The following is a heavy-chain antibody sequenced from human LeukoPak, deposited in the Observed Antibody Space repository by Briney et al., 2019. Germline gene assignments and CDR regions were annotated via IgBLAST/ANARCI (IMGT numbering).Heavy chain of an antibody. CDR3: ARRGYCSGGNCHSHAFDI. CDR2: IYPDDSDT. D-gene: IGHD2-15*01. J-gene: IGHJ3*02. CDR1: GYSFTTDW. V-gene: IGHV5-51*01. Sequence: GESLKISCKGSGYSFTTDWIGWVRQMPGKGLEWMGIIYPDDSDTRYSPSFQGQVTISTDKSISSAYLQWSSLQASDTAMYYCARRGYCSGGNCHSHAFDIWGQGTMVTVSS.